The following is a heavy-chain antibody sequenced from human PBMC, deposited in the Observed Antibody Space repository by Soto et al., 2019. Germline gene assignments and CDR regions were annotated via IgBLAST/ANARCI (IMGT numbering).Heavy chain of an antibody. CDR2: ISGNSGKT. Sequence: GALRLSCTASGFTFSSYAMSWVRQAPGKELEWVSTISGNSGKTNYAESVKGRFSISRDNSKNTVHLQLDSLRAEDTAVYFCAKLGFVLMELYYFHQWGHGTLVTVSS. V-gene: IGHV3-23*01. J-gene: IGHJ4*01. CDR1: GFTFSSYA. CDR3: AKLGFVLMELYYFHQ. D-gene: IGHD2-8*01.